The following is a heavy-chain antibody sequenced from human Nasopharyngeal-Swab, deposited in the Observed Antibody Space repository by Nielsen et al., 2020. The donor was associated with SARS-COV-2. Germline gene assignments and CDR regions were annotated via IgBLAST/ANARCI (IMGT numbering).Heavy chain of an antibody. J-gene: IGHJ5*02. D-gene: IGHD3-22*01. CDR2: ISSSSSTI. V-gene: IGHV3-48*04. Sequence: GESLKISCAASGFTFSSYSMNWVRQAPGKGLEWVSYISSSSSTIYYADSVKGRFTISRDNAKNSLYLQMNSLRAEDTAVYYCARDDYDSSGYRWFDPWGQGTLVTVSS. CDR1: GFTFSSYS. CDR3: ARDDYDSSGYRWFDP.